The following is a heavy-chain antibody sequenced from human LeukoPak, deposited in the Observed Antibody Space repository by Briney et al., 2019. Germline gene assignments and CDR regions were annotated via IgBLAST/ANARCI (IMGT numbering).Heavy chain of an antibody. Sequence: PGVSLRLSCAASGFTFNSYAMSWVRQAPGKGLEWVSTISGPGDSTYYADSVKGRFTISRDNSENTLYLQVNSLRLEDTAMYYCAKQGYAPFFDSWGQGTLVTVSS. D-gene: IGHD5-12*01. CDR3: AKQGYAPFFDS. CDR1: GFTFNSYA. CDR2: ISGPGDST. V-gene: IGHV3-23*01. J-gene: IGHJ5*01.